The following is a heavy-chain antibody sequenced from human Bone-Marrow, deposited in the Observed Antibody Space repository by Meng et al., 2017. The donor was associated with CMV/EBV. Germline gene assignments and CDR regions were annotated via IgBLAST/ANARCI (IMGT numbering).Heavy chain of an antibody. CDR2: IKQDGSEK. CDR3: ARNIRGITIFGVVTHFDY. Sequence: GESLKISCAASGFTFSYYWMTWVRQAPGKGLEWVANIKQDGSEKYYVDSVKGRFTISRDNAKNSLYLQMNSLRAEDTAVYYCARNIRGITIFGVVTHFDYWGQGTLVTVSS. V-gene: IGHV3-7*01. J-gene: IGHJ4*02. D-gene: IGHD3-3*01. CDR1: GFTFSYYW.